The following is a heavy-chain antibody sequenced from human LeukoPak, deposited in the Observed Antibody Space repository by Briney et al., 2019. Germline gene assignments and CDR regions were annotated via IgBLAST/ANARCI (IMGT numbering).Heavy chain of an antibody. CDR3: VRWSYDNSAYYYDH. Sequence: PGGSLRLSCAASGFTSSSYGMHWVRQAPGKGLEWVANIKQDSSAKAYVDSVKGRFTVSRDNAKNSMSLQMNSLRAEDTAIYYCVRWSYDNSAYYYDHWGQGTLVTVSS. D-gene: IGHD3-22*01. CDR1: GFTSSSYG. J-gene: IGHJ4*02. CDR2: IKQDSSAK. V-gene: IGHV3-7*03.